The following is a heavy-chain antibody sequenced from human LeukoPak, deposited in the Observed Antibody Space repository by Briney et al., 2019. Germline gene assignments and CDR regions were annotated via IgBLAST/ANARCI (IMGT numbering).Heavy chain of an antibody. CDR1: GLSFSSYD. V-gene: IGHV3-48*03. Sequence: GGSLRLSCAAAGLSFSSYDMYWVRQAPGKGLEWVSYISSSGSTIYYADSVKGRFTISRDNAKNSLYLQMNSLRAEDTAVYYCARDCSGGSCYYGTDAFDIWGQGTMVTVSS. J-gene: IGHJ3*02. CDR2: ISSSGSTI. D-gene: IGHD2-15*01. CDR3: ARDCSGGSCYYGTDAFDI.